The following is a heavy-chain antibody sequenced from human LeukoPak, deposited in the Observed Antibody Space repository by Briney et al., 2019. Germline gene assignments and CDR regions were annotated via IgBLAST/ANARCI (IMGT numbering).Heavy chain of an antibody. CDR2: IYTSGST. CDR3: ARVGNYYDSSGYYYFDY. J-gene: IGHJ4*02. D-gene: IGHD3-22*01. V-gene: IGHV4-4*07. Sequence: SETLSLTCTVSGGSISSYHWSWIRQPAGKGLEWIGRIYTSGSTNYNPSLKSRVTMSVYTSKNQFSLKLTSVTAADTAVYYCARVGNYYDSSGYYYFDYWGQGTLVTVSS. CDR1: GGSISSYH.